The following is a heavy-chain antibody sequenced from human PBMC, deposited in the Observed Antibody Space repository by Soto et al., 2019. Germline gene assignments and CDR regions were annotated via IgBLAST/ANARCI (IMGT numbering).Heavy chain of an antibody. D-gene: IGHD4-17*01. CDR1: GGSISSYY. Sequence: SETLSLTCTVSGGSISSYYWSWIRQPPGKGLEWIGYIYYSGSTNYNPSLKSRVTISIDTSNKHLSLHLSSVTAADTAVYYCARQKVSRFYGEVDFFDYWGLGTLVTVSS. CDR2: IYYSGST. J-gene: IGHJ4*02. V-gene: IGHV4-59*08. CDR3: ARQKVSRFYGEVDFFDY.